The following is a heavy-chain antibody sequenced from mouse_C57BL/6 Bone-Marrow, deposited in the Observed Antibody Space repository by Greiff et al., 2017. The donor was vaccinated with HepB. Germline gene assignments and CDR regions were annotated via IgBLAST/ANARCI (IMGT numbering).Heavy chain of an antibody. CDR1: GFTFSSYG. CDR2: ISSGGSYT. Sequence: EVMLVESGGDLVKPGGSLKLSCAASGFTFSSYGMSWVRQTPDKRLEWVATISSGGSYTYYPDSVKGRFTISRDNAKNTLYLQMSSLKSEDTAMYYCARHYYYGSSYYWYFDVWGTGTTVTVSS. D-gene: IGHD1-1*01. V-gene: IGHV5-6*01. J-gene: IGHJ1*03. CDR3: ARHYYYGSSYYWYFDV.